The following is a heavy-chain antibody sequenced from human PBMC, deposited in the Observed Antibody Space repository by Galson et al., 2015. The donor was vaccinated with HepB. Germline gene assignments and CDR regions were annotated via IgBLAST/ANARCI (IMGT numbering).Heavy chain of an antibody. Sequence: SLRLSCAASGFTVSSNYMSWVRQAPGKGLEWVSVTYSGGSTYYADSVKGRFTISRDNSKNTLYLQMNSLRAEDTAVYYCARGYCSGGSCYPNWFDPWGQGTLVTVSS. CDR3: ARGYCSGGSCYPNWFDP. V-gene: IGHV3-66*01. CDR1: GFTVSSNY. J-gene: IGHJ5*02. D-gene: IGHD2-15*01. CDR2: TYSGGST.